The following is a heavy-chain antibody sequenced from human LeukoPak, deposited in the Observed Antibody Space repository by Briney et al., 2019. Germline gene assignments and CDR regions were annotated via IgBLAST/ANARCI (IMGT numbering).Heavy chain of an antibody. Sequence: PGGSLRLSCAASGFTFSSYGMHWVRQAPGKGLEWVAFIRYDGSNKYYADSVKGRFTISRDNSKNTLYLQMNSLRAEDTAVYYCAKDRYSSSLHYFDYWGQGTLVTVSS. V-gene: IGHV3-30*02. D-gene: IGHD6-13*01. CDR1: GFTFSSYG. J-gene: IGHJ4*02. CDR2: IRYDGSNK. CDR3: AKDRYSSSLHYFDY.